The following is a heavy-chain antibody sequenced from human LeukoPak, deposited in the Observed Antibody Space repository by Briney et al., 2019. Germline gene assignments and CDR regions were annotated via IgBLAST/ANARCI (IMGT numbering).Heavy chain of an antibody. CDR2: IYTSGST. Sequence: SETLSLTCTVSGVSISSYHWSWIRQPAGQGLEWIGRIYTSGSTNYNPSLKSRVAMSVDTSKNQFSLKLTSVTAADTAVYYCARAYSSSWLLDYWGQGTLVTVSS. CDR3: ARAYSSSWLLDY. V-gene: IGHV4-4*07. J-gene: IGHJ4*02. D-gene: IGHD6-13*01. CDR1: GVSISSYH.